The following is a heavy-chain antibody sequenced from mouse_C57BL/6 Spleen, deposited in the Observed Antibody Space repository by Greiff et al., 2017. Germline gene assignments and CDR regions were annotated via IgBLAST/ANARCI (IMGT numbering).Heavy chain of an antibody. CDR2: IYPGDGDT. V-gene: IGHV1-80*01. J-gene: IGHJ4*01. CDR3: ARERGYYDYPYAMDY. Sequence: QVQLQQSGAELVKPGASVKISCKASGYAFSSYWMNWVKQRPGKGLEWIGQIYPGDGDTNYNGKFKGKATLTADKSSSTAYMQLSSLTSEDSAVYFCARERGYYDYPYAMDYWGQGTSVTVSS. CDR1: GYAFSSYW. D-gene: IGHD2-4*01.